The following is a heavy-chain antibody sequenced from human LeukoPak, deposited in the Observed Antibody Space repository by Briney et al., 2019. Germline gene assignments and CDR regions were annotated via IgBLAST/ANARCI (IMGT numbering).Heavy chain of an antibody. CDR2: INANSGGT. CDR3: ARIEWELLNAGS. V-gene: IGHV1-2*06. D-gene: IGHD1-26*01. J-gene: IGHJ5*02. CDR1: GYTFTGYY. Sequence: ASVNVSYKASGYTFTGYYMHRVRQAPGQGLEWMGRINANSGGTNYEQKVKGRVTMTRDKSISTAYMELSRLRSDDTAVYYCARIEWELLNAGSWGQGTLVTVSS.